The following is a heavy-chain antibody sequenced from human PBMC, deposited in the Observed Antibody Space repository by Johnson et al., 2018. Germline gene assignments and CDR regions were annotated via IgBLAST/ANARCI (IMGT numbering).Heavy chain of an antibody. V-gene: IGHV3-48*01. D-gene: IGHD6-13*01. Sequence: VQLVQSGGGLVQPGGSLRLSCAASGFTFSSRSMNWVRQAPGKGLEWISFIAGNSDTAYHADSVKGRFTISRDNGKNSLFLHMNSLGADDTAVYYCARDYWYGFDRWGQGTMVSVSS. CDR2: IAGNSDTA. CDR1: GFTFSSRS. CDR3: ARDYWYGFDR. J-gene: IGHJ3*01.